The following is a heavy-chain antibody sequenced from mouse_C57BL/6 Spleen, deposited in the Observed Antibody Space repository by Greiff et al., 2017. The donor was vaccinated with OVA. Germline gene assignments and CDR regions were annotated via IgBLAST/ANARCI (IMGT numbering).Heavy chain of an antibody. D-gene: IGHD4-1*01. V-gene: IGHV2-2*01. CDR3: AREQGRDLDV. Sequence: QVQLQQSGPGLVQPSQSLSITCTVSGFSLTSYGVHWVRQSPGKGLEWLGVIWSGGSTDYNAAFISRLSISKDNSKSQVFFKMNSLQADDTAIYYCAREQGRDLDVWGTGTTVTVSS. CDR1: GFSLTSYG. J-gene: IGHJ1*03. CDR2: IWSGGST.